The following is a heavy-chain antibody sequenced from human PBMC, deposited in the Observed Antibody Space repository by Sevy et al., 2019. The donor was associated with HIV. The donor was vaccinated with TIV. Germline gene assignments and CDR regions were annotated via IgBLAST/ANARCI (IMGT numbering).Heavy chain of an antibody. D-gene: IGHD2-2*01. CDR3: ARGDCSSTSCYYYDGMDV. CDR2: INPNSSGT. Sequence: ASVKVSCKASGYTFTGYYMHWVRQAPGQGLEWMGWINPNSSGTNYAQKFQGRVTMTRDTSISTAYMELSRLRSDDTAVYYCARGDCSSTSCYYYDGMDVWGQGTTVTVSS. V-gene: IGHV1-2*02. CDR1: GYTFTGYY. J-gene: IGHJ6*01.